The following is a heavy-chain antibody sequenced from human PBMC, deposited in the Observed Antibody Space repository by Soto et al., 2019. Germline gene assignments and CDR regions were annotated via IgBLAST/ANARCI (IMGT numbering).Heavy chain of an antibody. V-gene: IGHV1-69*06. CDR2: IIPIFGTA. CDR3: ARDQAAYDFWSGYPQLMWFDP. J-gene: IGHJ5*02. Sequence: ASVKVSCKASGGTFSSYAISWVRQAPGQGLEWMGGIIPIFGTANYAQKFQGRVTITADKSTSTACMELSSLRSEDTAVYYCARDQAAYDFWSGYPQLMWFDPWGQGTLVTVSS. D-gene: IGHD3-3*01. CDR1: GGTFSSYA.